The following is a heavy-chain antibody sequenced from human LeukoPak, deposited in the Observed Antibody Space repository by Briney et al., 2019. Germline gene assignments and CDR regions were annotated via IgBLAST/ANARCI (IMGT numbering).Heavy chain of an antibody. Sequence: GGSLRLSCAASGFTFSDYSMNWVRQAPGKGLEWISYIGIDSGNTNYADSVKGRSTISGDKAKNSLYLQMNSLRVEDTAVYYCARDYKYAFDNWGQGTLVTVSS. CDR3: ARDYKYAFDN. V-gene: IGHV3-48*01. CDR2: IGIDSGNT. CDR1: GFTFSDYS. J-gene: IGHJ4*02. D-gene: IGHD5-24*01.